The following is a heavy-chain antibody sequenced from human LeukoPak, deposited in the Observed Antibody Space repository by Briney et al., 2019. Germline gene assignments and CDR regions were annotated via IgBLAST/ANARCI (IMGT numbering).Heavy chain of an antibody. J-gene: IGHJ6*01. CDR2: ISGSGGSK. V-gene: IGHV3-23*01. CDR1: GFTFSSYA. CDR3: AKGVYCSSTSCPYYYYGMDF. D-gene: IGHD2-2*01. Sequence: GGSLRLSCAASGFTFSSYAMSWVRQAPGKGLEWASAISGSGGSKYYADSVKGRFTISRDNSKNTLYLQMNSLRAEDTAVYYCAKGVYCSSTSCPYYYYGMDFWGQGTTVTVSS.